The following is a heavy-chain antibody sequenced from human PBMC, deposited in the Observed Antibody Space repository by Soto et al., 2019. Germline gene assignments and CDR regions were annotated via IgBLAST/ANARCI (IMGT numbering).Heavy chain of an antibody. J-gene: IGHJ4*02. Sequence: GGSLRLSCAASGLSFSDYYMSWIRQAPGKGLEWIAYITSSSSTIYYADSVKGRFTISRNDAKNSLYLQLDSLRAEDTAVYYCAKTPDYWGQGTLVTVSS. CDR3: AKTPDY. CDR2: ITSSSSTI. V-gene: IGHV3-11*01. CDR1: GLSFSDYY.